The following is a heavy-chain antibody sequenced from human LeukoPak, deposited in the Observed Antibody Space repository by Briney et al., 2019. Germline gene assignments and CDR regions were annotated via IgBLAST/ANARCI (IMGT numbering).Heavy chain of an antibody. CDR3: ARYADYGDYNWFDP. CDR1: GGTFSSYA. V-gene: IGHV1-69*05. J-gene: IGHJ5*02. D-gene: IGHD4-17*01. CDR2: IIPIFGTA. Sequence: ASVKVSCKASGGTFSSYAISWVRQAPGQGLEWMGGIIPIFGTANYAQKFHGTVTITTDESTSTAYMELSSLRSEDTAVYYCARYADYGDYNWFDPWGQGTLVTVSS.